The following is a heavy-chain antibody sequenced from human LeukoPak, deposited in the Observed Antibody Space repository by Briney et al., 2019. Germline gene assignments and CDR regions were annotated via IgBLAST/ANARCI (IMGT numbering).Heavy chain of an antibody. CDR1: GFTFSSYG. CDR2: ISYDGSNK. V-gene: IGHV3-30*18. Sequence: PGGSLRLSCAASGFTFSSYGMHWARQAPGKGLEWVAVISYDGSNKYYADSVKGRFTISRDNSKNTLYLQMNSLRAEDTAVYYCAKDLSYYGAFDIWGQGTMVTVSS. D-gene: IGHD1-26*01. CDR3: AKDLSYYGAFDI. J-gene: IGHJ3*02.